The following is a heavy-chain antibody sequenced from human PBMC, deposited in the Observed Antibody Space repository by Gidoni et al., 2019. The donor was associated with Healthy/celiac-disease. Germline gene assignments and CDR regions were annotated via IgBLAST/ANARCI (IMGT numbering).Heavy chain of an antibody. Sequence: QVQLVESGGGLVKPGGALRLSCAASGFTFSYYYMSWIRQAPGKGLEWVSYISSSSSYTNYADSVKGRFTISRDNAKNSLYLQMNSLRAEDTAVYYCARDSSVGAFYYYYGMDVWGQGTTVTVSS. D-gene: IGHD1-26*01. CDR3: ARDSSVGAFYYYYGMDV. V-gene: IGHV3-11*05. J-gene: IGHJ6*02. CDR2: ISSSSSYT. CDR1: GFTFSYYY.